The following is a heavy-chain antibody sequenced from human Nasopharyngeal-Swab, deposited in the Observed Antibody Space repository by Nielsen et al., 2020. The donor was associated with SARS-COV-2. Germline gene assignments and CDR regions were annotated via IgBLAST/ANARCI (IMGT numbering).Heavy chain of an antibody. CDR1: GGTFSSYA. V-gene: IGHV1-69*06. CDR2: IIPIFGTA. Sequence: SVKVSCKASGGTFSSYAISWVRQAPGQGLEWMGGIIPIFGTANYAQKFQGRVTITADKSTSTAYMELSSLRSEDTAVYYRATVKTYYYDSSGDRGDAFNIWGQGTMVTVSS. J-gene: IGHJ3*02. CDR3: ATVKTYYYDSSGDRGDAFNI. D-gene: IGHD3-22*01.